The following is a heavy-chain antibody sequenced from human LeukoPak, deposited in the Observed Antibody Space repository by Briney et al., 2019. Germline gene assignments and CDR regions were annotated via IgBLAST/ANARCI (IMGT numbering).Heavy chain of an antibody. V-gene: IGHV3-43*01. Sequence: GGSLRLSCAASGFTFDDYTMHWVRQAPGKGLEWVSLISWDGGSTYYADSVKGRFTISRDNSKNSLYLQMNSLRTEDTALYYCAKDIGRWGKGPLANWGQGTLVTVSS. D-gene: IGHD3-16*01. CDR2: ISWDGGST. J-gene: IGHJ4*02. CDR1: GFTFDDYT. CDR3: AKDIGRWGKGPLAN.